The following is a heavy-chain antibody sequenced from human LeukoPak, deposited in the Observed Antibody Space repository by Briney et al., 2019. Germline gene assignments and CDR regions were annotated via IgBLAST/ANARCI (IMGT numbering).Heavy chain of an antibody. V-gene: IGHV3-33*06. Sequence: PGGSLRLSCAASGFTFSSYGMHWVRQAPGKGLEWVAVIWYDGSNEYYADSVKGRFTISRDNSKNTLYPQMNSLRAEDTAVYYCAKDADLCGGDCYGGIDYWGQGTLVTVSS. CDR3: AKDADLCGGDCYGGIDY. CDR2: IWYDGSNE. CDR1: GFTFSSYG. J-gene: IGHJ4*02. D-gene: IGHD2-21*02.